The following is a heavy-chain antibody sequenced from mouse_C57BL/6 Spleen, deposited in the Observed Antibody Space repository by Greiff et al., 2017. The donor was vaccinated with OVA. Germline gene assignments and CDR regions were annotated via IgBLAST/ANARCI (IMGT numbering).Heavy chain of an antibody. D-gene: IGHD2-4*01. J-gene: IGHJ4*01. Sequence: QVQLQQPGAELVKPGASVKLSCKASGYTFTSYWMHWVKQRPGQGLEWIGMIHPNSGSTNYNEKFKSKATLTVDKSSSTAYMQLSSLTSEDSAVYYCARLTVIYYDYDDYAMDYWGQGTSVTVSS. CDR1: GYTFTSYW. V-gene: IGHV1-64*01. CDR2: IHPNSGST. CDR3: ARLTVIYYDYDDYAMDY.